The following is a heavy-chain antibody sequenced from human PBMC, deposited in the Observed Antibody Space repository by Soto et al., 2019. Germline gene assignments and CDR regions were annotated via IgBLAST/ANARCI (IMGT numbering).Heavy chain of an antibody. J-gene: IGHJ3*02. CDR2: ISSSSYT. Sequence: GGSLRLSCAASGFTFSDYYMSWIRQAPGKGLEWVSYISSSSYTNYADSVKGRFTISRDNAKNSLYLQMNSLRAEDTAVYYCARAPPGGNSAAFDIWGQGTMVTVSS. CDR1: GFTFSDYY. CDR3: ARAPPGGNSAAFDI. V-gene: IGHV3-11*06. D-gene: IGHD2-21*02.